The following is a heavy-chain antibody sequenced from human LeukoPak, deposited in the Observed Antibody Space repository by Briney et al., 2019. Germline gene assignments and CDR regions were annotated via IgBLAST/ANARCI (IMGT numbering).Heavy chain of an antibody. D-gene: IGHD4-17*01. J-gene: IGHJ4*02. V-gene: IGHV4-59*01. CDR3: ARYGPYYFDY. CDR1: GGSISSYY. Sequence: SETLSLTCTVSGGSISSYYWSWVRQPPGKGLAWIGSVSYSGSTDYNPSLKSRVTISLDTSKNQFSLKLGSVTAADTAVYYCARYGPYYFDYWGQGTLVTVSS. CDR2: VSYSGST.